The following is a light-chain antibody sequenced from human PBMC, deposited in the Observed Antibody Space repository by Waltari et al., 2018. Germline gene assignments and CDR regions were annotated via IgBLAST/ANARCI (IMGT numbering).Light chain of an antibody. CDR1: SSDVGGYNY. CDR2: EVT. V-gene: IGLV2-8*01. J-gene: IGLJ2*01. CDR3: NSYAGRNRLGV. Sequence: QSALTQPPSASGSPGQPVTISCTGTSSDVGGYNYVSWYQRHPGKAPKLIIYEVTKRPAGVPVRFSGAKSGKTASLTGSGRQADDEADYYCNSYAGRNRLGVFGGGTKVTVL.